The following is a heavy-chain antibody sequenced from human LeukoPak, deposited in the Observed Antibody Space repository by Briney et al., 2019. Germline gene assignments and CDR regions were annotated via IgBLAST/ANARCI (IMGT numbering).Heavy chain of an antibody. V-gene: IGHV4-4*07. CDR2: IHSSGNA. D-gene: IGHD3-16*01. CDR3: ARYDHGSVEC. Sequence: PSETLSLTCTVSGGSINNNFWTWVRQPAGKGLEWIGRIHSSGNADYNPSLKGRVTISIDKPKNQFFLRLSSVTVADTAIYYCARYDHGSVECWGQGALVTVSS. J-gene: IGHJ4*02. CDR1: GGSINNNF.